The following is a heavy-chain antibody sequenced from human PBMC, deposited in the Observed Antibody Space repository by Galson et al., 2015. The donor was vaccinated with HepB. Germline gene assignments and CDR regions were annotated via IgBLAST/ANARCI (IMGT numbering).Heavy chain of an antibody. CDR1: GFTFSRPG. CDR2: IGVRGTT. D-gene: IGHD1-1*01. J-gene: IGHJ4*02. Sequence: SLRLSCAASGFTFSRPGMTWVRQAPGKGLECVSAIGVRGTTDYSDSVKGRFIISRDNSKNMLYLQMNNLRAEDTAVYYCAKGTTDIDYGGQGTLVTVSS. CDR3: AKGTTDIDY. V-gene: IGHV3-23*01.